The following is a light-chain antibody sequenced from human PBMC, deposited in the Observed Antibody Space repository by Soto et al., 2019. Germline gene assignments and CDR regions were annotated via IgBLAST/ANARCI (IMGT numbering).Light chain of an antibody. CDR3: QQYGSSPYT. CDR1: QSVSSSY. V-gene: IGKV3-20*01. Sequence: EIVLTQSPGTLSLSPGERATLSCRASQSVSSSYLAWYQKKPGQAPRLLIYGASSRVTGIPDRFSGSGSGTDFTLTISRREPEEFAVYYCQQYGSSPYTFGQGTKLEIK. J-gene: IGKJ2*01. CDR2: GAS.